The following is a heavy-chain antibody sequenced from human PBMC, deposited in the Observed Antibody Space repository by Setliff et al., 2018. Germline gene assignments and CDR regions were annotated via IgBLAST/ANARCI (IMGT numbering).Heavy chain of an antibody. Sequence: ASVKVSCKASGYTFISYGISWLRQAPGQGFEWMGWINPGNGNTKYSQKFQGRVTITRDTSASTAYMELSSLRSEDTAVYYCARGDFYYYFYMDVWGKGTTVTVSS. V-gene: IGHV1-3*01. CDR1: GYTFISYG. CDR2: INPGNGNT. CDR3: ARGDFYYYFYMDV. J-gene: IGHJ6*03.